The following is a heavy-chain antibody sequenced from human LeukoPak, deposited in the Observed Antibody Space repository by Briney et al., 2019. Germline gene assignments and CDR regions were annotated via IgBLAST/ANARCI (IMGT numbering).Heavy chain of an antibody. J-gene: IGHJ4*02. V-gene: IGHV3-30*03. D-gene: IGHD6-19*01. CDR1: GFIFSNYG. CDR3: ATTLGSGWKFDY. Sequence: SGRSLRLPCAASGFIFSNYGIHWVRQAPSKGLEWVAVISYDGSNKYADSVKGRFTISRDNSKNTLFLQMNSLRPDDTAVYYCATTLGSGWKFDYWGQGTLVTVSS. CDR2: ISYDGSNK.